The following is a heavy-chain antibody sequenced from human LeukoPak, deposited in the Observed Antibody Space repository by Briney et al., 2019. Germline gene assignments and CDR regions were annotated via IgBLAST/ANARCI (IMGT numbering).Heavy chain of an antibody. D-gene: IGHD6-13*01. V-gene: IGHV4-59*01. CDR1: GGSISSYY. Sequence: SETLSLTCTVSGGSISSYYWSWIRQPPGKGLEWTGYIYYSGSTNYNPSLKSRVTISVDTSKNQFSLKLSSVTAADTAVYYCASQGRPAAGHYFDYWGQGTLVTVSS. CDR2: IYYSGST. CDR3: ASQGRPAAGHYFDY. J-gene: IGHJ4*02.